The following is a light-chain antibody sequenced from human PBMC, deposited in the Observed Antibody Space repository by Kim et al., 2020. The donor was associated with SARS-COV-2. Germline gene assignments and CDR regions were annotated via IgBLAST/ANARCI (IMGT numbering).Light chain of an antibody. V-gene: IGKV1-39*01. CDR1: QSVSIN. CDR2: GTS. Sequence: SASVGNRVTLTWRATQSVSINLNLYQQRPGKAPRLLIYGTSTLQSGVPSRFSGSGSGTGFTLTISSLQPEDFAIYYCQQTFSTQYSFGQGTKLEI. J-gene: IGKJ2*03. CDR3: QQTFSTQYS.